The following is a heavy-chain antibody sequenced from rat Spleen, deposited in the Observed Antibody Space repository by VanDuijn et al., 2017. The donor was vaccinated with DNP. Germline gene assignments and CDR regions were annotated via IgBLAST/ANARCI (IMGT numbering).Heavy chain of an antibody. J-gene: IGHJ2*01. V-gene: IGHV5-22*01. CDR3: ARQGMGFDY. D-gene: IGHD1-7*01. CDR2: ISYEGSST. CDR1: GFTFSDYY. Sequence: EVQLVESGGGLVQPGRSLKLSCAASGFTFSDYYMAWVRQAPKKGLEWVASISYEGSSTYYGDSVKGRFTISRDNAKSTLYLQMNSLRSEDTATYYCARQGMGFDYWGQGVMVTVSS.